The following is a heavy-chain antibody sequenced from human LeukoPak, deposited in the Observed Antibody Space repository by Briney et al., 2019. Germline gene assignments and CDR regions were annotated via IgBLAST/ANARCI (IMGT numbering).Heavy chain of an antibody. D-gene: IGHD2-2*01. Sequence: GESLKISCKGSGSSFTSYWIGWVHQMPGKGLEWMGIIYPDDSDTRYSPSFQGQVTISADKSISTAYLQWSSLKASDTAMYYCARVKAEDIVVVPAAYPPKYWFDPWGQGTLVTVSS. V-gene: IGHV5-51*07. CDR3: ARVKAEDIVVVPAAYPPKYWFDP. J-gene: IGHJ5*02. CDR2: IYPDDSDT. CDR1: GSSFTSYW.